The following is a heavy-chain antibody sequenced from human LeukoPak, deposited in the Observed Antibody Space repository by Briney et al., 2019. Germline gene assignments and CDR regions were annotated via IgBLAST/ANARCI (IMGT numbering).Heavy chain of an antibody. Sequence: PGGSLRLSCAASGFTVRSNYMSWVRQAPGKGLEWVSVIYSGGSTYYADSVKGRFTISRDNSKNTLYLQMNSLRAEDTAVYYCASGESGSDYYDSSGYYSTGFDPWGQGTLVTVSS. D-gene: IGHD3-22*01. CDR3: ASGESGSDYYDSSGYYSTGFDP. J-gene: IGHJ5*02. CDR2: IYSGGST. CDR1: GFTVRSNY. V-gene: IGHV3-53*01.